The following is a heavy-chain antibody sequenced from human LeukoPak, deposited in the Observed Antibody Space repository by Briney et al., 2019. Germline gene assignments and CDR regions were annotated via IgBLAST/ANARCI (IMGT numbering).Heavy chain of an antibody. J-gene: IGHJ4*02. CDR1: GFSVSNNY. Sequence: PGGSLRLSCAASGFSVSNNYMSWVRQAPGKGLEWVSVIYSGGSTFYADSVKGRFTISRDNSKNTLYLQMNSLRAEDTALYYCARDLWRSFEYWGQGALVTVSS. CDR3: ARDLWRSFEY. V-gene: IGHV3-66*01. D-gene: IGHD3-3*01. CDR2: IYSGGST.